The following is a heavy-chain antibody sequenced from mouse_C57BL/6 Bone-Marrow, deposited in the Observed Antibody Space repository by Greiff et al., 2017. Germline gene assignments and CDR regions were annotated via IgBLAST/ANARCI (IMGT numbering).Heavy chain of an antibody. Sequence: QVQLQQSVAELARPGASVKLSCKASGYSFTSYGISWVKQRTGQGLEWIGEIYPRSGNTYYNEKFKGKATLTADKSSSTAYMELRSLTSEDSAVYFCAREGYYYGSRGYFDVWGTGTTVTVSS. D-gene: IGHD1-1*01. CDR1: GYSFTSYG. CDR3: AREGYYYGSRGYFDV. CDR2: IYPRSGNT. J-gene: IGHJ1*03. V-gene: IGHV1-81*01.